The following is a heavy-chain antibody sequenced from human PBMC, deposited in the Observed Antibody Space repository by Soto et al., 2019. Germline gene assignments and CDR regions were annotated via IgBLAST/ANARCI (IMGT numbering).Heavy chain of an antibody. Sequence: PGGSLRLSCAASGFTFSDYFMTWIRQAPGKGLEWISYISTSASTISYADSVKGRFTISRDNAKNSLYLQMNSLRAEDTAVYYCARGKRYFDYWGQGTLVTVSS. CDR1: GFTFSDYF. CDR2: ISTSASTI. CDR3: ARGKRYFDY. D-gene: IGHD6-25*01. V-gene: IGHV3-11*01. J-gene: IGHJ4*02.